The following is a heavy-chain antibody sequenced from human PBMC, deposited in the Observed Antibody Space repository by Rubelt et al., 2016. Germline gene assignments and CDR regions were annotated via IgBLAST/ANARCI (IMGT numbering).Heavy chain of an antibody. V-gene: IGHV1-18*01. Sequence: QVQLVQSGSELKKPGASVQVSCKASGYTFTSYAMNWVRQAPGQGLEWMGWIDSNTGRTNSAQKVQGRVTMTTETSTGTVYMEVMSLTSDDTAVYYWARDRGKRPDTFDIWGQGTMVTV. CDR1: GYTFTSYA. J-gene: IGHJ3*02. CDR2: IDSNTGRT. CDR3: ARDRGKRPDTFDI.